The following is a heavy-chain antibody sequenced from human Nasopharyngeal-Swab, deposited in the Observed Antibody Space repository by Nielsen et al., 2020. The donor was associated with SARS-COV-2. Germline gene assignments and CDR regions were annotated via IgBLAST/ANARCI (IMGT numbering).Heavy chain of an antibody. V-gene: IGHV4-4*07. CDR3: AREDRWTLTSFYYALDV. CDR2: MYTSGST. D-gene: IGHD3-9*01. CDR1: GDSISTYY. J-gene: IGHJ6*02. Sequence: SETLSLTCSVSGDSISTYYWSWIRQPAGKGLEWIGHMYTSGSTNYNPSLKSRVAISIDTSKNQFSLRLSSVTAADTAVYYCAREDRWTLTSFYYALDVWGQGTTVTVSS.